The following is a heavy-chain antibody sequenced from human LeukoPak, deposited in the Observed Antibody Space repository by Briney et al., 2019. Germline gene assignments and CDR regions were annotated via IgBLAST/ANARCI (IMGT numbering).Heavy chain of an antibody. D-gene: IGHD3-10*01. J-gene: IGHJ4*02. Sequence: GASVKVSCKASGHMFPSCGITWVRQAPGQGLEWMGWISAYNVHTNYAQKLQGRVTMTTDTSTSTAYMELRSLRSDDTAVYYCATLYYYGSGSYLHWGQGTLVTVSS. CDR2: ISAYNVHT. V-gene: IGHV1-18*01. CDR3: ATLYYYGSGSYLH. CDR1: GHMFPSCG.